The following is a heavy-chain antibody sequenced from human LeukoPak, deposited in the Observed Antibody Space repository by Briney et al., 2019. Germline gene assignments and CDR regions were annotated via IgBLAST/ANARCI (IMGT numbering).Heavy chain of an antibody. V-gene: IGHV4-59*01. Sequence: SETLSLTCTVSGGSISSYYWSWIRQPPGKGLEWIGYIYYSGSSNYNPSLKSRVTISVDTSKNQFSLKLSSVTAADTAVYYCARVRDYYDSSGYYYRGGIDYWGQGTLVTVSS. CDR3: ARVRDYYDSSGYYYRGGIDY. CDR1: GGSISSYY. J-gene: IGHJ4*02. D-gene: IGHD3-22*01. CDR2: IYYSGSS.